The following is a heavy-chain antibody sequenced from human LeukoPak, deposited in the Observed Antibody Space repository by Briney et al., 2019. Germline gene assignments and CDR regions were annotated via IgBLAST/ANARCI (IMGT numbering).Heavy chain of an antibody. CDR3: ARDGCSSTSCYPNWFDP. D-gene: IGHD2-2*01. CDR2: IYTSGST. Sequence: PSETLSLTCTVSGGSISSGSYYWSWLRQPAGKGLEWIGRIYTSGSTNYNPSLKSRVTISVDTSKNQFSLKLSSVTAADTAVYYCARDGCSSTSCYPNWFDPWGQGTLVTVSS. V-gene: IGHV4-61*02. CDR1: GGSISSGSYY. J-gene: IGHJ5*02.